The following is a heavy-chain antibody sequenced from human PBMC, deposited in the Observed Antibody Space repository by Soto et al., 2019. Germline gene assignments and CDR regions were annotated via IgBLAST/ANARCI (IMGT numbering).Heavy chain of an antibody. Sequence: SETLSLTCTVSGGSISSYYWSWIRQPPGKGLEWIGYIYYSGSTNYNPSLKSRVTISVDTSKNQFSLKLSSVTAADTAVYYCARDSSDFPITFDYWGQGTLVTVSS. CDR2: IYYSGST. V-gene: IGHV4-59*01. CDR3: ARDSSDFPITFDY. J-gene: IGHJ4*02. D-gene: IGHD2-21*02. CDR1: GGSISSYY.